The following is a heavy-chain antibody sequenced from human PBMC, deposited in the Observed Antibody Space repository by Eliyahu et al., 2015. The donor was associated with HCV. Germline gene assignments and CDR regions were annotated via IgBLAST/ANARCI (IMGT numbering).Heavy chain of an antibody. Sequence: EVQLVESGGGLVQPGGSLKLSCAASGFTFXXXALXWVRQASGKGLEWVGRIRSKANSYATAYAASVKGRFTISRDDSKNTAYLQMNSLKTEDTAVYYCTTHIVVVTAPSSPYGMDVWGQGTTVTVSS. V-gene: IGHV3-73*01. CDR1: GFTFXXXA. D-gene: IGHD2-21*02. CDR2: IRSKANSYAT. J-gene: IGHJ6*02. CDR3: TTHIVVVTAPSSPYGMDV.